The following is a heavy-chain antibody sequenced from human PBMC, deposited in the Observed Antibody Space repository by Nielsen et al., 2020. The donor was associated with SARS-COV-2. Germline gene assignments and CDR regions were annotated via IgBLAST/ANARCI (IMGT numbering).Heavy chain of an antibody. CDR1: PHTFTTYY. V-gene: IGHV1-46*01. CDR3: ATEIPSSYYFDY. CDR2: ITPDEAYT. Sequence: ASVKVSCKADPHTFTTYYIHWVRQAPGQGLEYMGIITPDEAYTNFPPRFQGRVTMTRDTSTNTFYMELSSLTSEDTAIYYCATEIPSSYYFDYWGQGTLVTVSS. J-gene: IGHJ4*02. D-gene: IGHD6-6*01.